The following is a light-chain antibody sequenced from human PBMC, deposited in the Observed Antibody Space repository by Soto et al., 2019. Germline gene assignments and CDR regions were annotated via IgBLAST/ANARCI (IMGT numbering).Light chain of an antibody. CDR1: QSISIW. CDR3: QQYSSYSPST. Sequence: DIQMTQSPSTLSASVGDRVTITCRASQSISIWLAWYQQKPGTAPKLLIYKASSLESGVPSRFSGSGSGTEFTLTISSLQPDDFATYYCQQYSSYSPSTVGQGTKVEIK. V-gene: IGKV1-5*03. J-gene: IGKJ1*01. CDR2: KAS.